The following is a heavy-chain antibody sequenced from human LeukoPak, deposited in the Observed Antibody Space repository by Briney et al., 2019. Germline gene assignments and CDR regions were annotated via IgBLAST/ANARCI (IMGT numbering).Heavy chain of an antibody. V-gene: IGHV4-34*01. D-gene: IGHD3-9*01. Sequence: SETLSLTCAVYGGSFSGYYWSWIRQPPGKGLEWIGEINHSGSTNYNPSLKSRVTISVDTSKNQFSLKLSSVTAADTAVYYCASTGRYYDILTGYSPLEDYWGQGTLVTVSS. J-gene: IGHJ4*02. CDR2: INHSGST. CDR1: GGSFSGYY. CDR3: ASTGRYYDILTGYSPLEDY.